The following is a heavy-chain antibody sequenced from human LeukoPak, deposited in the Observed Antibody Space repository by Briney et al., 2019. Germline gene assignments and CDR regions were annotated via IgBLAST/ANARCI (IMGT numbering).Heavy chain of an antibody. Sequence: SETLSLTCTVSGGSISSYYWSWIRQPAGKGLEWIGRIYTSGSTNYNPSLKSRVTMSVDTSKNQFSLKLSSVTAADTAVYYCARVFTAYYYDSSGSLATYAFDIWGQGTMVTVSS. V-gene: IGHV4-4*07. J-gene: IGHJ3*02. CDR3: ARVFTAYYYDSSGSLATYAFDI. CDR1: GGSISSYY. CDR2: IYTSGST. D-gene: IGHD3-22*01.